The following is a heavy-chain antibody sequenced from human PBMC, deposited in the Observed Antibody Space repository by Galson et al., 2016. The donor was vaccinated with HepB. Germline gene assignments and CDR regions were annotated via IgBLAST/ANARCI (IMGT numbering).Heavy chain of an antibody. Sequence: SLRLSCAASGFTFSSYGMHWVRQAPGKGLEWVAVVSRDGGTLYYADSVKGRFTISRDNSKNTLYLQMNSLRAEDTAVYYCAKEGGVNYELPKYSFDYWGQGTLVTVSS. CDR3: AKEGGVNYELPKYSFDY. D-gene: IGHD2-2*01. V-gene: IGHV3-30*18. CDR1: GFTFSSYG. J-gene: IGHJ4*02. CDR2: VSRDGGTL.